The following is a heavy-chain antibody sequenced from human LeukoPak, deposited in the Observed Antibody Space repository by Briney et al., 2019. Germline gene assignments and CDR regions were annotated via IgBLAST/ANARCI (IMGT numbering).Heavy chain of an antibody. V-gene: IGHV1-2*02. D-gene: IGHD7-27*01. CDR2: INPNSSGT. Sequence: ASVKLSCTASGYTLTGNYMHWVRQAPGQGLEWMGWINPNSSGTLYAQKFQGRVTMTRDTSITTAYMELRRLRSDDTAVYYCSRQGTGDELDYWGQGTLVTVSS. CDR1: GYTLTGNY. CDR3: SRQGTGDELDY. J-gene: IGHJ4*02.